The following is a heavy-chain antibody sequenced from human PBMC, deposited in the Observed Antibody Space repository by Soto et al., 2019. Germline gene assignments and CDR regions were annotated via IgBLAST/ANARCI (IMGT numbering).Heavy chain of an antibody. J-gene: IGHJ4*02. Sequence: QVQLQESGPGLVKPSETLSLTCTVSGGSISTYYWSWIRQPPGKGLEWIGYIYYSGSTNYNPYLKRRVTRSVDTSKNQFSLKLSSVSAADTAVYYCARDGSRYDFWSGPYYFDYWGQGTLVTVSS. V-gene: IGHV4-59*01. D-gene: IGHD3-3*01. CDR2: IYYSGST. CDR3: ARDGSRYDFWSGPYYFDY. CDR1: GGSISTYY.